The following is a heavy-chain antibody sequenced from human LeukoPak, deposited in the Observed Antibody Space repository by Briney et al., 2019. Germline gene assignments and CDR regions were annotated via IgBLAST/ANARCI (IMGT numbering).Heavy chain of an antibody. CDR1: GYSFTSYW. CDR2: IYPGDSDT. CDR3: ARGMVSPSYAVDV. Sequence: GESLKISCKPSGYSFTSYWIAWVRQMPGKGLEWMGIIYPGDSDTRYSPSFQGQVAISADKSISTAYLQWSSLKASDTAMYYCARGMVSPSYAVDVWGQGTTVTVSS. J-gene: IGHJ6*02. V-gene: IGHV5-51*01. D-gene: IGHD3-10*01.